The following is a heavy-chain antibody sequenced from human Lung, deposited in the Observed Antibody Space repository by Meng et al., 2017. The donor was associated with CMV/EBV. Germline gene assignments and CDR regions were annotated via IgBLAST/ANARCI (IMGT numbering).Heavy chain of an antibody. V-gene: IGHV4-4*07. CDR2: ISATEST. CDR3: ARDFGSSWYPNWFDP. D-gene: IGHD6-13*01. CDR1: VDSITSDY. J-gene: IGHJ5*02. Sequence: VVLRGSGPGLVKPSATLLRPSTCSVDSITSDYWSWRRQPGGEGLEWSRRISATESTRYNPSLKVRGTMSVDTSKNQFSLKLSSVTAADTAVYFCARDFGSSWYPNWFDPWGQGTLVTVSS.